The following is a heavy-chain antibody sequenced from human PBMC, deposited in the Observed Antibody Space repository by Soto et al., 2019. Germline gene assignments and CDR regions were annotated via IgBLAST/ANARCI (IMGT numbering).Heavy chain of an antibody. V-gene: IGHV3-21*01. J-gene: IGHJ6*02. CDR2: ISSSSSYI. D-gene: IGHD3-3*01. Sequence: GGSLRLSCATSGFTFSSYSMNWVRQAPGKGLEWVSSISSSSSYIYYADSVKGRFTIPRDNAKNSLYLQMNSLRAEDTAVYYCARDTHYDFWSGPRYYYYGMDVWGQGTTVTVSS. CDR3: ARDTHYDFWSGPRYYYYGMDV. CDR1: GFTFSSYS.